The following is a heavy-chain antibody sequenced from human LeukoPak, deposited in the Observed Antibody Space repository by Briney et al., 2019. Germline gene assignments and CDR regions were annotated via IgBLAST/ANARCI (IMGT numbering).Heavy chain of an antibody. CDR1: GYSFTNYW. J-gene: IGHJ4*02. V-gene: IGHV5-51*01. Sequence: PGESLKISCKGSGYSFTNYWIGWVRQMPGKGLEWMAVIYPGDSAARYSPSFLGHVTISADKSITTAYLQWSSLKASDTAMYYCARERRMGDIDYWGQGTLVTVSS. D-gene: IGHD3-9*01. CDR3: ARERRMGDIDY. CDR2: IYPGDSAA.